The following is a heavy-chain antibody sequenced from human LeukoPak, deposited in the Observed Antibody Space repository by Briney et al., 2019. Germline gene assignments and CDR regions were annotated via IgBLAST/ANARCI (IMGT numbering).Heavy chain of an antibody. Sequence: QPGGSLRLSCTASGFTFGDYAMSWFRQAPGKGLEWVSYISSSGSTIYYADSVKGRFTISRDNAKNSLYLQMNSLRAEDTAVYYCAREDRPQYYYYYMDVWGKGTTVTVSS. D-gene: IGHD2-15*01. CDR2: ISSSGSTI. J-gene: IGHJ6*03. V-gene: IGHV3-48*03. CDR3: AREDRPQYYYYYMDV. CDR1: GFTFGDYA.